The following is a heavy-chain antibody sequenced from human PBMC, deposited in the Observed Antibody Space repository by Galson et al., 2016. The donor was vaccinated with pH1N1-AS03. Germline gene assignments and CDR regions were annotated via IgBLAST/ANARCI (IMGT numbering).Heavy chain of an antibody. V-gene: IGHV1-69*13. CDR1: GGVFNTYA. CDR2: TTPLTGTP. J-gene: IGHJ6*02. D-gene: IGHD4-23*01. CDR3: ARKMGGGSALDA. Sequence: SVKVSCKASGGVFNTYAINWVRQAPGEGLEWMGGTTPLTGTPNYAQKFQGRVTINADSMKISGLTYEDTAVYYGARKMGGGSALDAWGQGTSVTVSS.